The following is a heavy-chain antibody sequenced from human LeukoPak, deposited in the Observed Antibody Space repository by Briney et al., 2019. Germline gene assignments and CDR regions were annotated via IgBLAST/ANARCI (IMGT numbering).Heavy chain of an antibody. J-gene: IGHJ6*02. D-gene: IGHD3-16*01. CDR3: ARGGGLDV. Sequence: GGSLRLSCAVSGFTLSDHYMDWVRQAPGKGLEWVASINHNGNVNYYVDSVKGRFTISRDNAKNSLYLRMSNLRAEDTAVYFCARGGGLDVWGQGATVTVSS. V-gene: IGHV3-7*03. CDR2: INHNGNVN. CDR1: GFTLSDHY.